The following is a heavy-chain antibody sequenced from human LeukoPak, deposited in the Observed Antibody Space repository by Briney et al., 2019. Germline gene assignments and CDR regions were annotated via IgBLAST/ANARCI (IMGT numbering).Heavy chain of an antibody. J-gene: IGHJ6*03. CDR2: IYYSESP. D-gene: IGHD5-24*01. CDR1: GGSISSYY. CDR3: ARGKRWLQFRYYYYMDV. Sequence: PSETLSLTCTVSGGSISSYYWSWIRQPPGKGLEWIGYIYYSESPNYNPSLKSRVTISVDTSKNQSSLKLSSVTAADTAVYYCARGKRWLQFRYYYYMDVWGKGTTVTVSS. V-gene: IGHV4-59*12.